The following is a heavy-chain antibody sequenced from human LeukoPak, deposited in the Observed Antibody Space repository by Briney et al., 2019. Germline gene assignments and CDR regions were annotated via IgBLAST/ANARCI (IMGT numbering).Heavy chain of an antibody. J-gene: IGHJ4*02. CDR2: ISWNSGSI. Sequence: GRSLRLSCAASGFTFDDYAMHWVRQAPGKGLEWVSGISWNSGSIGYADSVKGRFTISRDNAKNSLYLQMNSLRAEDTALYYCAKDTLLMYYDSSGYYFDYWGQGTLVTVSS. D-gene: IGHD3-22*01. CDR1: GFTFDDYA. CDR3: AKDTLLMYYDSSGYYFDY. V-gene: IGHV3-9*01.